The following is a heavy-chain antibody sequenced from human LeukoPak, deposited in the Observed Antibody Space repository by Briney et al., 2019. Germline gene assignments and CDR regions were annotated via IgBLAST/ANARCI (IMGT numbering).Heavy chain of an antibody. CDR2: MKQDGSEI. V-gene: IGHV3-7*01. J-gene: IGHJ4*02. CDR1: GFTFSSYW. Sequence: GGSLRLSCEASGFTFSSYWMSWVRQAPGKGLEWVANMKQDGSEIYYVGSVRGRFTISRDNAKNSLYLQVNSLRAEDTAVYYCARRGSYSLFDYWGPGTLVTVSS. D-gene: IGHD1-26*01. CDR3: ARRGSYSLFDY.